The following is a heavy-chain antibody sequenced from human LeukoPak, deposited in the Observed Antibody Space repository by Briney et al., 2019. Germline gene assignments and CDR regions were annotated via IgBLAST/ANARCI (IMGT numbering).Heavy chain of an antibody. D-gene: IGHD3-16*02. Sequence: PGGSLRLSCAASGFTFSSYGMHWVRQAPGKGLEWVAFIRYDGSNKYYADSVKGRFTISRDNSKNTLYLQMNSLRAEDTAVYYCAKDGKLRLGELSSTDYWGQGTLVTVSS. V-gene: IGHV3-30*02. J-gene: IGHJ4*02. CDR2: IRYDGSNK. CDR3: AKDGKLRLGELSSTDY. CDR1: GFTFSSYG.